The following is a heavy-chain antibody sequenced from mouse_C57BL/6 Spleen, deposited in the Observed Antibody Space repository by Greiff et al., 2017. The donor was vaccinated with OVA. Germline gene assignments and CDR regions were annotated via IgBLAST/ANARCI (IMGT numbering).Heavy chain of an antibody. V-gene: IGHV1-50*01. D-gene: IGHD1-1*01. J-gene: IGHJ1*03. CDR1: GYTFTSYW. CDR3: ANGSSYVGYFDV. CDR2: IDPSDSYT. Sequence: QVQLQQPGAELVKPGASVKLSCKASGYTFTSYWMQWVKQRPGQGLEWIGEIDPSDSYTNYNQKFKGKATLTVDTSSSPAYMQLSSLTSEDSAVYYCANGSSYVGYFDVWGTGTTVTVSS.